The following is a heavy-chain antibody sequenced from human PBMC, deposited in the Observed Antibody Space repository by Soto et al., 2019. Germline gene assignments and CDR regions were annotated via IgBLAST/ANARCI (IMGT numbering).Heavy chain of an antibody. D-gene: IGHD3-3*01. J-gene: IGHJ6*02. CDR1: GGSISSGGYY. V-gene: IGHV4-31*03. CDR3: ARDRYYDFWSGHYAGYYYGMDV. CDR2: IYYSGST. Sequence: QVQLQESGPGLVKPSQTLSLTCTVSGGSISSGGYYWSWIRQHPGKGLEWIGYIYYSGSTYYNPSLKSRVNIAVDTSKNQFSRKLSSVTAADTAVYYCARDRYYDFWSGHYAGYYYGMDVWGQGTTVTVSS.